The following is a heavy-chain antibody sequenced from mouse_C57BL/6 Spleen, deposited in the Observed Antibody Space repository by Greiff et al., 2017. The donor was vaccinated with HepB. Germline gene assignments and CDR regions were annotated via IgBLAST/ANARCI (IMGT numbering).Heavy chain of an antibody. CDR1: GYTFTSYG. CDR2: IYPRSGNT. Sequence: VQLQQSGAELARPGASVKLSCKASGYTFTSYGISWVKQRTGQGLEWIGEIYPRSGNTYYNEKFKGKATLTADKSSSTAYMELRSLTSEDSAVYFCARADTTVVATDYAMDYWGQGTSVTVSS. D-gene: IGHD1-1*01. J-gene: IGHJ4*01. V-gene: IGHV1-81*01. CDR3: ARADTTVVATDYAMDY.